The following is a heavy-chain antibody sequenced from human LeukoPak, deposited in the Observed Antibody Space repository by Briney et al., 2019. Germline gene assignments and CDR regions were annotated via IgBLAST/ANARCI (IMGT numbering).Heavy chain of an antibody. D-gene: IGHD3-3*01. Sequence: SETLSLTCTVSGGSISSSSYYWGWIRQPPGKGLEWIGSIYDSGSTYYNPSLKSRVTISVDTSKNQFSLKLSSVTAADTAVYYCARDIRDFWSGYYPGYFDYWGQGTLVTVSS. CDR2: IYDSGST. J-gene: IGHJ4*02. CDR1: GGSISSSSYY. CDR3: ARDIRDFWSGYYPGYFDY. V-gene: IGHV4-39*07.